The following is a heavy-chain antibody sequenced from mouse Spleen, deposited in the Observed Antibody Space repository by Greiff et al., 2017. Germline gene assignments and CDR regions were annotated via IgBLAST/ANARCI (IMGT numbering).Heavy chain of an antibody. CDR3: KRGEYINFVGFAY. V-gene: IGHV1-15*01. J-gene: IGHJ3*01. Sequence: QVQLQQSGAELVRPGASVTLSCKASGYTFIDYEMHWMKQTPVHGLEWIGAIDPETGNTAYNQKFKGKAMLTADKSSSTVYMELRSLTSEDSVVYYCKRGEYINFVGFAYGGRGTLVTVSA. CDR2: IDPETGNT. D-gene: IGHD2-5*01. CDR1: GYTFIDYE.